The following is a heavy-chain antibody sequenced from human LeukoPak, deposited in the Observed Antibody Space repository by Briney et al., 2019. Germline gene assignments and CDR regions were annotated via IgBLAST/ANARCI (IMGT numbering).Heavy chain of an antibody. Sequence: GGSLRLSCAASGFTFSNYWMHWVRQAPGKGLMWASRISSDGSSADYADSVKGRFTISRDNSKNTLYLQMNSLRAEDTAVYYCARERQKWLGDAFDIWGQGTMVTVSS. J-gene: IGHJ3*02. V-gene: IGHV3-74*01. CDR2: ISSDGSSA. D-gene: IGHD6-19*01. CDR3: ARERQKWLGDAFDI. CDR1: GFTFSNYW.